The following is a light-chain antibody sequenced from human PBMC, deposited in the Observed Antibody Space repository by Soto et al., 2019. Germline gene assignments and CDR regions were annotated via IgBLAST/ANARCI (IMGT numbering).Light chain of an antibody. Sequence: EILLTQSPATLALSPGERVSLSCRASPSVGTYLAWYQQKPGQSPRLLIYDASHRATGVPDRFSGSGSGTDFTLTISSLEPDDFAIYYCQQSANWPYQFGQRTHLEI. CDR1: PSVGTY. CDR2: DAS. J-gene: IGKJ2*01. CDR3: QQSANWPYQ. V-gene: IGKV3-11*01.